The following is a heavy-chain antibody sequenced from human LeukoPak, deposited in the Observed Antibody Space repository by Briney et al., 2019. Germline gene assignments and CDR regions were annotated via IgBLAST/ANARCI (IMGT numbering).Heavy chain of an antibody. V-gene: IGHV3-48*01. Sequence: SGGSLRLFCAASGFPFSSYYMNWVRQAPGKGLEGVLYISSSSSTIYYADSVKGRFTISRDNAKNSLYLQINSLRAEDTAVYYCALLTGMATTSNAFDIWGQGTMVTVSS. J-gene: IGHJ3*02. CDR1: GFPFSSYY. CDR2: ISSSSSTI. D-gene: IGHD5-24*01. CDR3: ALLTGMATTSNAFDI.